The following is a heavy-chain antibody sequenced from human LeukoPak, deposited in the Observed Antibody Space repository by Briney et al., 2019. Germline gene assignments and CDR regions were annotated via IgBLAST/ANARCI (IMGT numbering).Heavy chain of an antibody. CDR2: VSGSSVQT. Sequence: PGGSLRLSCAASGFTFANYAMSWVRQAPGKGLEWVSSVSGSSVQTHSTDSVRGRFTISRDNSKGPLYLQMSSLRARDTPVYYCAKVLHYGGNSPYFDSWGQGTLVTVSS. J-gene: IGHJ4*02. V-gene: IGHV3-23*01. CDR1: GFTFANYA. CDR3: AKVLHYGGNSPYFDS. D-gene: IGHD4-23*01.